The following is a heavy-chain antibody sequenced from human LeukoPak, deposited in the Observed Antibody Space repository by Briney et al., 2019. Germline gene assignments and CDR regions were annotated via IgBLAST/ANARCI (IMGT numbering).Heavy chain of an antibody. CDR3: ARTVSMAREVTGPYYYYYIDV. D-gene: IGHD3-10*01. V-gene: IGHV4-59*01. CDR1: GGSISNYY. Sequence: SETLSLTCTVSGGSISNYYRSWIRQSPGKGLEYIGCIYYSGSTNYKPSLRSRVAISLDTSRKQFSLTLTSVTAADTAVYYCARTVSMAREVTGPYYYYYIDVWGKGTTIIVSS. J-gene: IGHJ6*03. CDR2: IYYSGST.